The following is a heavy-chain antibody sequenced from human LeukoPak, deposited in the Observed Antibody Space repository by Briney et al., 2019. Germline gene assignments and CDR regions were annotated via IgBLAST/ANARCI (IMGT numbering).Heavy chain of an antibody. D-gene: IGHD2-2*01. V-gene: IGHV3-23*01. Sequence: GGSLRLSCAASGFTFSSYAMSWVRQAPGKGLEWVSAISGSGGSTYYADSVKGRFTISRDNSKNTLYLQMNSLRAEDTAVYYCAKRHEDIVVVPAAVWDYYSYMDVWGKGTTVTVSS. J-gene: IGHJ6*03. CDR1: GFTFSSYA. CDR3: AKRHEDIVVVPAAVWDYYSYMDV. CDR2: ISGSGGST.